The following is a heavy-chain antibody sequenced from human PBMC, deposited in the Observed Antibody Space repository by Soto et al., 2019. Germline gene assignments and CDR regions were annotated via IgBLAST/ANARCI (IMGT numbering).Heavy chain of an antibody. Sequence: EVQLVESGGGLVQPGGSLRLSCAASGFTFSSYWMHWVRQAPGKGLVWVSRINSDGSSTSYEDSVKGRFTISRDNAKNTLYLQMNSLRAEDTAVYYCARVREVNAIYYYYGMDVWRQGTTVTVAS. CDR2: INSDGSST. CDR3: ARVREVNAIYYYYGMDV. V-gene: IGHV3-74*02. J-gene: IGHJ6*02. CDR1: GFTFSSYW. D-gene: IGHD2-21*01.